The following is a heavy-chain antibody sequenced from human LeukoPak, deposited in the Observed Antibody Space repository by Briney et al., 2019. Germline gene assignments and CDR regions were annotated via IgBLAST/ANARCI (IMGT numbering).Heavy chain of an antibody. CDR2: IYYSGST. V-gene: IGHV4-59*12. Sequence: SETLSLTCTVSGGSISSYYWSWIRQPPGKGLEWIGYIYYSGSTNYNPSLKSRVTISVDTSKNQFSLKLSSVTAADTAVYYCARFDSSGWYGFDYWGQGTLVTVSS. CDR1: GGSISSYY. CDR3: ARFDSSGWYGFDY. J-gene: IGHJ4*02. D-gene: IGHD6-19*01.